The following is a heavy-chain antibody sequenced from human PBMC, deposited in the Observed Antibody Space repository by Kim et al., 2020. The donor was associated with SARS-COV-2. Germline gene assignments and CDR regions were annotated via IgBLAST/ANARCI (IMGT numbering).Heavy chain of an antibody. D-gene: IGHD4-17*01. V-gene: IGHV3-23*01. J-gene: IGHJ4*02. CDR3: AKRPYGAYYFDY. Sequence: YYADSVKGRFTISRDNSKTTLYLQMNSLRAEDTALYYCAKRPYGAYYFDYWGQGTLVTVSS.